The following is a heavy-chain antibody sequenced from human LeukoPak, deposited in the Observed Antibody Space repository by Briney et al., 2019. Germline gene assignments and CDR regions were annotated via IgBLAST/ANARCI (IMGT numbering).Heavy chain of an antibody. D-gene: IGHD6-19*01. CDR2: ISWNSGSI. CDR3: ARWPQQWPTYFDY. Sequence: GGSLRLSCAASGFTFDDYAMHWVRHAPGKGLEWVSGISWNSGSIGYADSVKGRFTISRDNAKNSLYLQMNSLRAEDTAVYYCARWPQQWPTYFDYWGQGTLVTVSS. CDR1: GFTFDDYA. J-gene: IGHJ4*02. V-gene: IGHV3-9*01.